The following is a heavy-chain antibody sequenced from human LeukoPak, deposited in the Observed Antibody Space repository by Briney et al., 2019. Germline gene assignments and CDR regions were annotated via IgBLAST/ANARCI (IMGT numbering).Heavy chain of an antibody. V-gene: IGHV4-59*01. CDR3: ARAEYYFDY. CDR1: GGSINYYY. Sequence: SETLSLTCTVSGGSINYYYWMWIRQPPGKGLEWIGYIYYSGSTNYNPSLKSRVTISVDTSKNQFSLKLSSVTAADTAVYYCARAEYYFDYWGQGTLVTVSS. CDR2: IYYSGST. J-gene: IGHJ4*02.